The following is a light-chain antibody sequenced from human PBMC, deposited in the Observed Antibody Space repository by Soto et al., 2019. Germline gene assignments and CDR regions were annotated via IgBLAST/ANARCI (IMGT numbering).Light chain of an antibody. CDR3: QHYNSYSEA. V-gene: IGKV3-15*01. CDR2: DAS. CDR1: ESVGRH. Sequence: VFPQSPATLSVYPGERATLSCSASESVGRHLAWYHQKPGQAPKLLIFDASTRATGVPSRFSGSGSGTEFTLTISSLQPDDFATYYCQHYNSYSEAFGQGTKV. J-gene: IGKJ1*01.